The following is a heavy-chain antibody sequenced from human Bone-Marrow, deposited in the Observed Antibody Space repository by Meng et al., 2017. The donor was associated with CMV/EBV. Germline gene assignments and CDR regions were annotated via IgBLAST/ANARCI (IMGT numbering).Heavy chain of an antibody. D-gene: IGHD6-13*01. CDR2: ISSSSSYI. V-gene: IGHV3-21*01. CDR3: ARDISPQLVLFVHLRPNYYGMDV. CDR1: GFTFSSYG. Sequence: GESLKISCAASGFTFSSYGMHWVRQAPGKGLEWVSSISSSSSYIYYADSVKGRFTISRDNAKNSLYLQMNSLRAEDTAVYYCARDISPQLVLFVHLRPNYYGMDVWGQGTTVTVSS. J-gene: IGHJ6*02.